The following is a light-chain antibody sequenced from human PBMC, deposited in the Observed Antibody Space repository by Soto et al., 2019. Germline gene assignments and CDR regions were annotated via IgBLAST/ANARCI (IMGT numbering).Light chain of an antibody. CDR1: QSLLHSDGQTY. J-gene: IGKJ5*01. Sequence: DIVMTQTPLSLSVTPGQPASISCKSSQSLLHSDGQTYLYWYLQKPGPPPQLLIYEVSNRFSGVSDRFSGSGSGTDFRVKISRVEAKDVAVYYCIQSIQPSITFGQGTRLEIK. V-gene: IGKV2D-29*01. CDR3: IQSIQPSIT. CDR2: EVS.